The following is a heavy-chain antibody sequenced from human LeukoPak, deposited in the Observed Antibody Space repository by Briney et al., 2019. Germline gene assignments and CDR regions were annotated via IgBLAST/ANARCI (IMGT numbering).Heavy chain of an antibody. CDR1: GYTFTGYY. Sequence: ASVEVSCKASGYTFTGYYMHWVRQAPGQGLEWMGWINPNSGGTNYAQKFQGRVTMTRDTSISTAYMELSRLRSDDTAEYYCARVITGTRVFQHWGQGTLVTVSS. CDR2: INPNSGGT. V-gene: IGHV1-2*02. CDR3: ARVITGTRVFQH. J-gene: IGHJ1*01. D-gene: IGHD1-7*01.